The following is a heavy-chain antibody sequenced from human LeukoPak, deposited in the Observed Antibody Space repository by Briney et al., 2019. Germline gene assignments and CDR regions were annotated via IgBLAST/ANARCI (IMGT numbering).Heavy chain of an antibody. D-gene: IGHD3-16*02. V-gene: IGHV1-18*01. CDR3: ARGPYYDYVWGSYRPPHFDY. CDR2: ISAYNGNT. J-gene: IGHJ4*02. CDR1: GYTFTSYG. Sequence: ASVKVSCKASGYTFTSYGISWVRQAPGQGLEWMGWISAYNGNTNYAQKLQGRVTMTTDTSTSTAYMELRSLRSDDTAVYYCARGPYYDYVWGSYRPPHFDYWGQGTLVTVSS.